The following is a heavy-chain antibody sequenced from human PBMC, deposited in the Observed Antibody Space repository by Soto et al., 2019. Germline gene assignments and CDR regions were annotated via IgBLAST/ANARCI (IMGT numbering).Heavy chain of an antibody. D-gene: IGHD3-10*01. CDR3: ARTPMIRGVTDGLDF. Sequence: EVNLVETGGALMQPGGSLRLSCATSGFTFSNYGLSWVRQAPGKGLGWISYISSNGGTTFYADSVRGRFTVSRDNAEKSFSLEMNSLRVGDTAVYHCARTPMIRGVTDGLDFCGQGTLVTVSS. V-gene: IGHV3-48*03. CDR1: GFTFSNYG. J-gene: IGHJ4*02. CDR2: ISSNGGTT.